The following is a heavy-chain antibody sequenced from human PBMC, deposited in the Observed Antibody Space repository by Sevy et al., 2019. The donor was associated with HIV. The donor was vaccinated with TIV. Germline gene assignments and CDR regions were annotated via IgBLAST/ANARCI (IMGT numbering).Heavy chain of an antibody. CDR3: AGENAWGRGYS. CDR2: IYYNGHI. V-gene: IGHV4-59*08. CDR1: GGSITSLY. J-gene: IGHJ4*02. D-gene: IGHD1-26*01. Sequence: SETLSLTCTVSGGSITSLYWNWIRQPPGKGLEWIANIYYNGHINYNPPLKSRVTLSLYTSKNQFSRRLRSVTAADTAMYYCAGENAWGRGYSWGQGTLVTVSS.